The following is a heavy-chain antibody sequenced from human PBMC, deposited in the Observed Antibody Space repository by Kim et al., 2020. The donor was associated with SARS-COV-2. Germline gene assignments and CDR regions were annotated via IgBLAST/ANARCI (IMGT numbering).Heavy chain of an antibody. Sequence: GGSLRLSCAASGFTFSSYAMHWVRQAPGKGLEWVAVISYDGSNKYYADSVKGRFTISRDNSKNTLYLQMNSLRAEDTAVYYCASPRGGPYESSGYRLDYWGQGNLVTVSS. D-gene: IGHD3-22*01. CDR1: GFTFSSYA. CDR2: ISYDGSNK. J-gene: IGHJ4*02. V-gene: IGHV3-30-3*01. CDR3: ASPRGGPYESSGYRLDY.